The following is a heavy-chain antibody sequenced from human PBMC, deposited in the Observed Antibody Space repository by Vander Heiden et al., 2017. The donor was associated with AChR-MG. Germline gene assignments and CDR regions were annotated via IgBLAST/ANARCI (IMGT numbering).Heavy chain of an antibody. Sequence: EVQPLESGGGLVQPGGPPRPSCAASGFTFSSYAMNSVHQAPGKGLASVSSVGSGRSATYYADSVKGRFTISRDNARNTVYLQMNTLGPEDTAVYHCAKDRGDPPNWFDPWGQGTLVTVSS. J-gene: IGHJ5*02. CDR1: GFTFSSYA. V-gene: IGHV3-23*01. CDR2: VGSGRSAT. D-gene: IGHD2-21*02. CDR3: AKDRGDPPNWFDP.